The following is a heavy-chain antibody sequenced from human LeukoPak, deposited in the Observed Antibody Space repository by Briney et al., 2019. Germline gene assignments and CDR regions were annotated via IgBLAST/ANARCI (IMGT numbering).Heavy chain of an antibody. CDR1: GGSFSGYY. CDR3: ARARSAWFDP. V-gene: IGHV4-34*01. CDR2: INHSGGT. J-gene: IGHJ5*02. D-gene: IGHD3-3*01. Sequence: SETLSLTCAVYGGSFSGYYWSWIRQPPGKGLEWIGEINHSGGTNYNPSLKSRVTISVDTSKNQFSLKLSSVTAADTAVYYCARARSAWFDPWGRGTLVTVSS.